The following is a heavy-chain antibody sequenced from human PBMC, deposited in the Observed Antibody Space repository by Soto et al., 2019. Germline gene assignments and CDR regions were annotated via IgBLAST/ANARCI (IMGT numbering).Heavy chain of an antibody. CDR3: VKAGTMAGTGTTPRSFDI. CDR2: ISFDGSNQ. D-gene: IGHD1-1*01. J-gene: IGHJ3*02. CDR1: GFMFNASG. Sequence: QVQLVESGGGVVQPGRSLRLSCAASGFMFNASGMHWVRQAPGNGLEWVAVISFDGSNQYYEESVKGRFTISRDNSKNTLYLQMHSLRADDTGVYFCVKAGTMAGTGTTPRSFDIWGRGTMVTVSS. V-gene: IGHV3-30*18.